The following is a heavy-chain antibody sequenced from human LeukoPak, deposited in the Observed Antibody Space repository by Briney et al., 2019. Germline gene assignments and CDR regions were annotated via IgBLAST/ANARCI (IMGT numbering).Heavy chain of an antibody. D-gene: IGHD3-22*01. Sequence: GGTLRLSCEVSGLTFYSFSINWVRQVPVKGLEWVSAIGGSGDTTYYADSVRGRFTISRDNSMNTLYLQMNSLRAEDTAIYYCASRKHYDSPGSYWYFFDFWGQGTLVTVSS. CDR1: GLTFYSFS. V-gene: IGHV3-23*01. J-gene: IGHJ4*02. CDR3: ASRKHYDSPGSYWYFFDF. CDR2: IGGSGDTT.